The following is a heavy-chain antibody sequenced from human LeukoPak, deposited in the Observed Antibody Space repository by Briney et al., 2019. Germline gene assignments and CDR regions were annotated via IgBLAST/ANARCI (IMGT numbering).Heavy chain of an antibody. Sequence: ASVRVSCKASGYSFTSFGISWVRQAPGQGLEWMGWISAYNANTNYAQKLQGRVTITTDESTSTAYMELSSLRSEDTAVYYCARSVGWEPRHYYYMDVWGKGTTVTVSS. CDR1: GYSFTSFG. J-gene: IGHJ6*03. CDR3: ARSVGWEPRHYYYMDV. CDR2: ISAYNANT. V-gene: IGHV1-18*04. D-gene: IGHD1-26*01.